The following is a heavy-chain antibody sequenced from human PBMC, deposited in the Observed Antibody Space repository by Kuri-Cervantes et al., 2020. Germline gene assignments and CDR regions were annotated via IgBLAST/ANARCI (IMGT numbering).Heavy chain of an antibody. CDR2: FDPEDGET. J-gene: IGHJ6*02. CDR3: ARVGGYCSSTSRYAADYYYYYGMDV. Sequence: ASVKVSCKVSGYTLTELSMHWVRQAPGKGLEWMGGFDPEDGETIYAQKFQGRVTMTRNTSISTAYMELSSLRSEDTAVYYCARVGGYCSSTSRYAADYYYYYGMDVWGQGTTVTVSS. V-gene: IGHV1-24*01. D-gene: IGHD2-2*01. CDR1: GYTLTELS.